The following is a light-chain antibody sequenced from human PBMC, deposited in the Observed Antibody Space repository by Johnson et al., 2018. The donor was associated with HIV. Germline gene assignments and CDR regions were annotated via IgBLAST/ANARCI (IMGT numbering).Light chain of an antibody. CDR1: SSNIGNNY. V-gene: IGLV1-51*02. CDR3: GTWDSSLMANYV. J-gene: IGLJ1*01. CDR2: ENN. Sequence: QSVLTQPPSVSAAPGQKVTISCSGSSSNIGNNYVSWYQQLPGTAPKLLIFENNKRPSGIPDRFSGSKSGTSATLGITGLQTGDEADYYCGTWDSSLMANYVFGTGTKVTVL.